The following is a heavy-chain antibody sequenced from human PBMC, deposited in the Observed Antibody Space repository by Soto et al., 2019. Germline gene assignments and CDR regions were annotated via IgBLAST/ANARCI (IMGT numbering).Heavy chain of an antibody. CDR3: ARENSYFDY. CDR1: GYNFRNFG. Sequence: QIQLLQSGAEVKKPGASVKVTCKASGYNFRNFGIGWVGQAPGQGLEWMGWISAYNANANYAQKFQGRLTMTADTSTSTAYMELRSLRSDDTAVYYCARENSYFDYWGQGTLVTVSS. CDR2: ISAYNANA. V-gene: IGHV1-18*01. J-gene: IGHJ4*02.